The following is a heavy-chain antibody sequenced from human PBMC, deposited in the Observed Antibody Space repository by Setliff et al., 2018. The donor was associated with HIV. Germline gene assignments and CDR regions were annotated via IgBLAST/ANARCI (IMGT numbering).Heavy chain of an antibody. D-gene: IGHD3-3*01. V-gene: IGHV4-38-2*01. CDR1: GYSISTAYY. J-gene: IGHJ4*02. Sequence: KTSETLSLTCAVSGYSISTAYYWGWIRQPPGKGLEWIGSVYHSGTTYYNPSLKSRVTISVDMSNNQFSLKVTSVTAADTAVYYCMRGRSITIFGVAYFDFWGQGTQVTAPQ. CDR3: MRGRSITIFGVAYFDF. CDR2: VYHSGTT.